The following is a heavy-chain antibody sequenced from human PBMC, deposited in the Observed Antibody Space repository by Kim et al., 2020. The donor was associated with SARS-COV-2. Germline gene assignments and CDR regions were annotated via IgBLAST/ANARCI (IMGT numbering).Heavy chain of an antibody. V-gene: IGHV3-23*01. D-gene: IGHD2-15*01. CDR3: AKHPGPYCSCGSCYLDY. J-gene: IGHJ4*02. Sequence: GKGRFTVSRDNSKNTLYLQMNPLGAEDTALYCCAKHPGPYCSCGSCYLDYWGQGTLVTVSS.